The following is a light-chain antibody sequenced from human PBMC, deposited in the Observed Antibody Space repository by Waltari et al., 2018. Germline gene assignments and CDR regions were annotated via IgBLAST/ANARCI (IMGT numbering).Light chain of an antibody. Sequence: EIVLTQSPATLSLSPGERATPSCRASQSVSSSLAWYQQKPGQAPRLLIYDASNRATGIPARFSGSGPGTDFTLTISSLEPEDFAVYYCQQRSNWPPTFGPGTKVDIK. CDR1: QSVSSS. CDR2: DAS. J-gene: IGKJ3*01. CDR3: QQRSNWPPT. V-gene: IGKV3-11*01.